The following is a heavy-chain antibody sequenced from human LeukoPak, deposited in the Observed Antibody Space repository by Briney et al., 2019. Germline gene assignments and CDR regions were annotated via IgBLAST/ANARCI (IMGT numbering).Heavy chain of an antibody. CDR1: GFRFTSYD. CDR3: ATASSGSYDEGFDY. Sequence: ASVKVSCKASGFRFTSYDINWVRQASGQGFEWMCWMNPNNGNTGYAQKFQGRVTMTEDTSTDTAYMELSSLRSEDTAVYYCATASSGSYDEGFDYWGQGTLVTVSS. D-gene: IGHD1-26*01. V-gene: IGHV1-8*01. J-gene: IGHJ4*02. CDR2: MNPNNGNT.